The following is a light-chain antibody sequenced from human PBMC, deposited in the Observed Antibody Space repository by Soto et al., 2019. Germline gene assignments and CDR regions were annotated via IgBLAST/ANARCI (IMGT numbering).Light chain of an antibody. CDR1: QGITSY. Sequence: AIQLTQSPSSLSASVGDRVTITCRASQGITSYLAWYQQEPGKAPKLLIYAASSLQSGVPSRFAGSGSGTDFTLTISSLQPKDSASYFCLQDHNYFWTFGQGTKVEVK. V-gene: IGKV1-6*02. CDR3: LQDHNYFWT. CDR2: AAS. J-gene: IGKJ1*01.